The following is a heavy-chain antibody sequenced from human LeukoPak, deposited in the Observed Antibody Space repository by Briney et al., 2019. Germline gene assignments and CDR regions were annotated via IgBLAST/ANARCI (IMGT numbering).Heavy chain of an antibody. CDR1: GYTFTSSG. V-gene: IGHV1-18*01. Sequence: ASVKVSCKASGYTFTSSGISWVRQAPGQGLEWMGWISAYNGNTNYAQKLQGRVTMTTDTSTSTAYMELRSLRSDDAAVYYCARDENVLRYFVFDYWGQGTLVTVSS. D-gene: IGHD3-9*01. CDR3: ARDENVLRYFVFDY. CDR2: ISAYNGNT. J-gene: IGHJ4*02.